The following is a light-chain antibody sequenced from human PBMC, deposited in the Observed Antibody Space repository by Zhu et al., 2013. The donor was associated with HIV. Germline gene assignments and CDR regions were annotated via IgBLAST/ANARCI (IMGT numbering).Light chain of an antibody. V-gene: IGKV4-1*01. CDR2: WAS. CDR3: QQYYSTPSFT. Sequence: DIVMTQSPDSLAVSLGERATINCKSSQSVLYSSNNKNYLAWYQQKVGQPPKLLIYWASTRESGVPDRFSGSGSGTDFTLTISSLQAEDVAVYYCQQYYSTPSFTFGQGTKLEI. CDR1: QSVLYSSNNKNY. J-gene: IGKJ2*01.